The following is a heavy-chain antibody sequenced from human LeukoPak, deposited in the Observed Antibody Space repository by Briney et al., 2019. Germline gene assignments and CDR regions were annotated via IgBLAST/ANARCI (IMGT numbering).Heavy chain of an antibody. CDR3: ASPKTPSGSYGDFDY. D-gene: IGHD1-26*01. J-gene: IGHJ4*02. V-gene: IGHV3-30*04. CDR2: ITYDGSTK. CDR1: GFTFAGYT. Sequence: GGSLRLSCAASGFTFAGYTMHWVRQAPGKGLEWATLITYDGSTKYYADSVKGRFTISRDNSKSRLYLQMDSLRGEDTAVYYCASPKTPSGSYGDFDYWGQGTLVTVSS.